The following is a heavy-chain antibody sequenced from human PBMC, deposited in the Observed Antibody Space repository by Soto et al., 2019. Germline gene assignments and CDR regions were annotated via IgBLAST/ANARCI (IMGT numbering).Heavy chain of an antibody. V-gene: IGHV3-53*02. CDR2: IYSGGST. D-gene: IGHD4-4*01. J-gene: IGHJ6*02. Sequence: EVQLVETGGGLIQPGGSLRLSCAASGFTVSSNYMSWVRQAPGKRLEWVSVIYSGGSTYYADSVKGRFTISRDNSKNTLYLQMNSLRAEDTAVYYCARDRYSNYDNRYYGMDVWGQGTTVTVSS. CDR3: ARDRYSNYDNRYYGMDV. CDR1: GFTVSSNY.